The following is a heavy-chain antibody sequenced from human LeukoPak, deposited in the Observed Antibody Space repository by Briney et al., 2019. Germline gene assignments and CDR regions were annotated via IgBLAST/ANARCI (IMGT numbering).Heavy chain of an antibody. V-gene: IGHV4-39*07. CDR2: IYYSGST. Sequence: SETLSLTCTVSGGSISSSSYYWGWIRQPPGKGLEWIGSIYYSGSTYYNPSLKSRVTISVDTSKNQFSLKLSSVTAADTAVYYCARSGQHTKWELLWFGGPTFDYWGQGTLVTVSS. CDR1: GGSISSSSYY. D-gene: IGHD3-10*01. J-gene: IGHJ4*02. CDR3: ARSGQHTKWELLWFGGPTFDY.